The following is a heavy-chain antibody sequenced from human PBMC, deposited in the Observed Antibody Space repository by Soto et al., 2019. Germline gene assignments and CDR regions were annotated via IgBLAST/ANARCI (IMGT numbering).Heavy chain of an antibody. CDR1: GFTFSMYG. D-gene: IGHD2-2*01. J-gene: IGHJ3*02. CDR2: VYYDGHNK. V-gene: IGHV3-33*01. CDR3: ARDPPSTLGSFDI. Sequence: QVQLVESGGGVVQPGRSQRLSCAASGFTFSMYGMHWVRQAPGKGLEWMATVYYDGHNKYYADSVRGRFTISRDNSKNMVYLQMTSLRAEDTAVYYCARDPPSTLGSFDIWGRGAMVTVSS.